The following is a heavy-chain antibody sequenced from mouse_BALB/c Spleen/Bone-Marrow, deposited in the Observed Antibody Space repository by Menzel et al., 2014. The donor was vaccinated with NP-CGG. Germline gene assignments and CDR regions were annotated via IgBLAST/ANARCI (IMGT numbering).Heavy chain of an antibody. D-gene: IGHD1-1*01. CDR3: ARFITTGTMDY. J-gene: IGHJ4*01. CDR2: IWGGGNT. CDR1: GFSLSRYS. V-gene: IGHV2-6-4*01. Sequence: QVQLQQSGPGLVAPSQSLSIPCTVSGFSLSRYSIHWVRQPPGEGLEWLGVIWGGGNTDYNSAPKSRLSISKDNSKSQVFLKMNSLQTDDTAMYYCARFITTGTMDYWGQGTSVTVSS.